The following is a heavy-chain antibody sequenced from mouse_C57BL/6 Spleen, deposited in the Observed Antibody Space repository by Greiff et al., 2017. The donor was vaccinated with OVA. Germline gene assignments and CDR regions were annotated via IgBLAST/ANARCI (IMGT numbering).Heavy chain of an antibody. J-gene: IGHJ1*03. D-gene: IGHD1-1*01. CDR2: IHPTSGST. CDR3: ARGGTTVVVDWYFDV. Sequence: QVQLQQPGAELVKPGASVKLSCKASGYTFTSYWMHWVKQRPGQGLEWIGMIHPTSGSTNYNEKFKSKATLTVDKSSSTAYMQLSSLTSEDSAVYYCARGGTTVVVDWYFDVWGTGTTVTVSS. CDR1: GYTFTSYW. V-gene: IGHV1-64*01.